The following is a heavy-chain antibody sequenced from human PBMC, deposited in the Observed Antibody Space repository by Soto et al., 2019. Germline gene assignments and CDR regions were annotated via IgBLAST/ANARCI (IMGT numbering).Heavy chain of an antibody. D-gene: IGHD2-8*01. Sequence: QVQLQESGPGLVKPSQTLSLTCTVSGGSISSGDYYWSWIRQPPGKGLEWIGYIYYSGSTYYNPSLKSRVTISVDTSKNQFSLKLSSVTAADTAVYYCARETQRYIVLGGMDVWGQGTTVTVSS. CDR3: ARETQRYIVLGGMDV. V-gene: IGHV4-30-4*01. CDR1: GGSISSGDYY. CDR2: IYYSGST. J-gene: IGHJ6*02.